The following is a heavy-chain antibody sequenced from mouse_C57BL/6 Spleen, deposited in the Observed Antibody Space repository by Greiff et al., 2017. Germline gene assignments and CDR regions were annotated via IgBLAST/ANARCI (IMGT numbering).Heavy chain of an antibody. CDR2: IDPETGGT. CDR3: TRSTTVVATGNWYFDV. V-gene: IGHV1-15*01. D-gene: IGHD1-1*01. J-gene: IGHJ1*03. CDR1: GYTFTDYE. Sequence: QVQLQQSGAELVRPGASVTLSCKASGYTFTDYEMHWVKQTPVHGLEWIGAIDPETGGTAYNQKFKGKAILTADKSSSTAYMGLRSLTSEDSAVYYCTRSTTVVATGNWYFDVWGTGTTVTVSS.